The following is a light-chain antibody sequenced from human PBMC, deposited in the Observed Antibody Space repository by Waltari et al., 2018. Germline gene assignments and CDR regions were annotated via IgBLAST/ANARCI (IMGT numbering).Light chain of an antibody. V-gene: IGLV4-60*03. Sequence: QPVLTQSSSASASLGSLVKLTCTLSSGHSSYIIAWHQQQPGKAPRYLMKLEGSGSYNKGSGVPDRFSGSSSGADRYLTISNLQSEDEADYYCETWDCNTRVFGGGTKLTVL. CDR2: LEGSGSY. CDR3: ETWDCNTRV. J-gene: IGLJ3*02. CDR1: SGHSSYI.